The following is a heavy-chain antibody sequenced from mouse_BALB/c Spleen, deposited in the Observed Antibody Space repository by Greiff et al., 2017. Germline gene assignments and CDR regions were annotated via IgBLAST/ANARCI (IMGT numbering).Heavy chain of an antibody. Sequence: EVQVVESGGGLVKPGGSLTLSCAASGFTFSDYYMYWVRQTPEKRLEWVATISDGGSYTYYPDSVKGRFTISRDNAKNNLYLQMSSLKSEDTAMYYCARDKSSCRFAYWGQGTLVTVSA. J-gene: IGHJ3*01. V-gene: IGHV5-4*02. CDR2: ISDGGSYT. CDR1: GFTFSDYY. CDR3: ARDKSSCRFAY. D-gene: IGHD1-1*01.